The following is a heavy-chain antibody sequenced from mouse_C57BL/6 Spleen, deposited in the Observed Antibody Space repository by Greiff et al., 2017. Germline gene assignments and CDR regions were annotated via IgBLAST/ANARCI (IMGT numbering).Heavy chain of an antibody. CDR2: IDPSDSYT. Sequence: QVQLQQSGAELVRPGTSVKLSCKASGYTFTSYWMHWVKQRPGQGLEWIGVIDPSDSYTNYNQKFKGKATLTVDTSSSTAYMQLSSLTSEDSAVYYCARRANWDGFDYWGQGTTLTVSS. J-gene: IGHJ2*01. V-gene: IGHV1-59*01. CDR3: ARRANWDGFDY. D-gene: IGHD4-1*01. CDR1: GYTFTSYW.